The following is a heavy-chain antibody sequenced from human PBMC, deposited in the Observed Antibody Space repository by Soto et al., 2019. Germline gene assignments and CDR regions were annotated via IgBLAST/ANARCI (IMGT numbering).Heavy chain of an antibody. CDR1: SGSISSSNW. V-gene: IGHV4-4*02. CDR2: SYHSGST. CDR3: ARRYCSSTSCHWNWFDP. J-gene: IGHJ5*02. D-gene: IGHD2-2*01. Sequence: QVQLQESGPGLVKPSGTLSLTCAVTSGSISSSNWWSWARKPPGKGLDWIGESYHSGSTNYNPSLKRRVTISVDRSKDQASLKLCSVTAADTAVYYCARRYCSSTSCHWNWFDPWGQGTMVTVSS.